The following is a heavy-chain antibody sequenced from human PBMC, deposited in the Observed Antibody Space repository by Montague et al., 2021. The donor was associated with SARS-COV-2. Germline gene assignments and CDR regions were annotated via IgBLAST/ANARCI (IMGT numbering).Heavy chain of an antibody. CDR2: INGNGGDT. D-gene: IGHD1-26*01. Sequence: SLRLSCAASGFTFTDYTMNWVRQVPGKGLEWASVINGNGGDTGYADSVKGRFTISRDNAKNSLYLQMNSLRDEDTAFYYCARVKVGATIDYWGQGTLVTVSS. CDR1: GFTFTDYT. CDR3: ARVKVGATIDY. V-gene: IGHV3-20*04. J-gene: IGHJ4*02.